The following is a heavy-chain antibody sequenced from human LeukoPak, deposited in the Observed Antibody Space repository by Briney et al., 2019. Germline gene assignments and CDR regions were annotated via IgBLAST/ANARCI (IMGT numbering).Heavy chain of an antibody. J-gene: IGHJ5*02. V-gene: IGHV3-49*03. CDR2: IRSKAYGGTT. D-gene: IGHD2-2*02. CDR1: GFTFGDYA. CDR3: ARWGGEWLFVPAAIKWFDP. Sequence: GGSLRLSCTASGFTFGDYAMSWFRQAPGKGLEWVGFIRSKAYGGTTEYAASVKGRFTISRDDSKSIAYLQMNSLKTEDTAVYYCARWGGEWLFVPAAIKWFDPWGQGTLVTVSS.